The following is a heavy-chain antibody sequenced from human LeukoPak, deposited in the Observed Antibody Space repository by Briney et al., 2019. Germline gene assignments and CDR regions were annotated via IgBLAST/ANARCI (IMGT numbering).Heavy chain of an antibody. J-gene: IGHJ3*02. D-gene: IGHD3-10*01. CDR3: ARDNRRSGGSGSWAAFDI. CDR2: ITTDGGST. CDR1: GFTFSTSP. Sequence: GGSLRLSCAASGFTFSTSPMHRVRQAPGKGLEYVSAITTDGGSTYYANSVKGRFTISRDNSKNTLYLQMGSLRVEDTAVYYCARDNRRSGGSGSWAAFDIWGQGTMVTVSA. V-gene: IGHV3-64*01.